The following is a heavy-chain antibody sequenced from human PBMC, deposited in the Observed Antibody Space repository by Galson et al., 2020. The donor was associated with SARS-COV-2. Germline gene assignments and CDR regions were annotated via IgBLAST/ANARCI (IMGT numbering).Heavy chain of an antibody. D-gene: IGHD4-17*01. CDR3: ARDPDYGDYFGAFDI. J-gene: IGHJ3*02. CDR2: IYNSGST. Sequence: SETLSLTCTVSGGSISSYYWSWIRQPPGKGLEWIGSIYNSGSTNYNPSLKSRVTISVDTSKNQFSLKLSSVTAADTAVYYCARDPDYGDYFGAFDIWGQGTMVTVSS. V-gene: IGHV4-59*01. CDR1: GGSISSYY.